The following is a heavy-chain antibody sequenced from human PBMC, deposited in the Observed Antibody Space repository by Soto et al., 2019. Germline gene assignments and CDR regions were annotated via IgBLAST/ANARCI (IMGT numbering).Heavy chain of an antibody. CDR2: IIPMFGKP. CDR3: ARGFRDGYFYAMDV. V-gene: IGHV1-69*01. CDR1: GGTFSSYA. J-gene: IGHJ6*02. Sequence: QVLLVQSGAEVKKSGSSVKVSCKASGGTFSSYAINWVRQAPGQGLEWMGGIIPMFGKPNYAENFQGRVTISADESTITASMELSSLTSDDAAVYYCARGFRDGYFYAMDVWGQGTTVTVS. D-gene: IGHD2-21*01.